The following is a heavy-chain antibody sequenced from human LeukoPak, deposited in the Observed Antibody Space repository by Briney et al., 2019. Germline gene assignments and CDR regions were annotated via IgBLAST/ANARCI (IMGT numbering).Heavy chain of an antibody. CDR3: AKDQGYDILTCYYVDWFDP. CDR1: GFTFSSYA. V-gene: IGHV3-23*01. CDR2: ISGSGGST. J-gene: IGHJ5*02. Sequence: GASLRLSCAASGFTFSSYAMSWVRQAPGKGLEWVSAISGSGGSTYYADSVKGRFTISRDNSKNTLYMQMNSLRAEDTAVYYCAKDQGYDILTCYYVDWFDPWGQGTLVTVAS. D-gene: IGHD3-9*01.